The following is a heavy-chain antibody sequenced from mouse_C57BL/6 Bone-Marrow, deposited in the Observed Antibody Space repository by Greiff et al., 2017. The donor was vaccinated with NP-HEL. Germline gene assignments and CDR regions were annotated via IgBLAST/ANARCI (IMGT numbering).Heavy chain of an antibody. J-gene: IGHJ4*01. D-gene: IGHD2-2*01. CDR3: ARSPLWLRRNYYAMGY. Sequence: VQLQQSGPGLAKPSQTLSLPCSVTGYSITSDYWNWIRKFPGNKLEYMGYISYSGSTYYNPSLKSRISITRDTSKNQYYLQLNSVTTEDTATYYCARSPLWLRRNYYAMGYWGQGTSVTVSS. V-gene: IGHV3-8*01. CDR1: GYSITSDY. CDR2: ISYSGST.